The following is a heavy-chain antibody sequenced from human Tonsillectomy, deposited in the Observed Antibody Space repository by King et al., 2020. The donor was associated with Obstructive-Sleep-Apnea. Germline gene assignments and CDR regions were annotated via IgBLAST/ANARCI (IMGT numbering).Heavy chain of an antibody. D-gene: IGHD3-10*01. J-gene: IGHJ4*02. CDR1: GFTFYNYS. Sequence: VQLVESGEGLVKPGGSLRLSCAASGFTFYNYSMNWVRQAPGKGLEWVSFISSSSNYIYYAASVKGRFTISRDNAKNSPYLQMNSLGAEDTAVYYCAREGTYYYGSGSSYYFDYWGQGTLVTVSS. CDR2: ISSSSNYI. V-gene: IGHV3-21*01. CDR3: AREGTYYYGSGSSYYFDY.